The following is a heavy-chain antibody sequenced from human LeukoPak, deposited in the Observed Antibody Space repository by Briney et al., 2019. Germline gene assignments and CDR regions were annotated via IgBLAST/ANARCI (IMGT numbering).Heavy chain of an antibody. V-gene: IGHV4-38-2*02. CDR1: GYSISSGYY. D-gene: IGHD3-9*01. CDR3: AREVGILTGSQEIDY. CDR2: IYYSGST. Sequence: SETLSLTCTVSGYSISSGYYWGWIRQPPGKGLEWIGSIYYSGSTYYNPSLKSRVTISVDTSKNQFSLKLSSVTAADTAVYYCAREVGILTGSQEIDYWGQGTLVTVSS. J-gene: IGHJ4*02.